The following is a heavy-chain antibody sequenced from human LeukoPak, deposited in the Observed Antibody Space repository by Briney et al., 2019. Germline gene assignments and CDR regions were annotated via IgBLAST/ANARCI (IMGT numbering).Heavy chain of an antibody. CDR1: GFSLSAYY. V-gene: IGHV3-11*01. D-gene: IGHD3-16*01. CDR3: ARGRRGSYYTFQV. J-gene: IGHJ4*02. Sequence: PGGSLRLSCAVSGFSLSAYYMNWVRQAPGKGLEWISYVTSTGRSTNYADSVKGRFTISRDSAKNSVSLQLSSLTAEDTAVYYCARGRRGSYYTFQVWGQGTLVSVSS. CDR2: VTSTGRST.